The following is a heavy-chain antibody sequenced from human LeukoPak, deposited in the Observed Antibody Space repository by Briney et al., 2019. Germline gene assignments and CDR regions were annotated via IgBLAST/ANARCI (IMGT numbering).Heavy chain of an antibody. CDR3: ARYGGYYFDY. V-gene: IGHV4-59*08. J-gene: IGHJ4*02. D-gene: IGHD3-16*01. Sequence: SETLSLTCTVSGGSIGFYFWSWIRQPPGKGLEWIGYIHNSVTNSKPSLKSRVTISVDTSKNQSSLKLSSVTAADTAVYYCARYGGYYFDYWGQGTLVTVSS. CDR1: GGSIGFYF. CDR2: IHNSVT.